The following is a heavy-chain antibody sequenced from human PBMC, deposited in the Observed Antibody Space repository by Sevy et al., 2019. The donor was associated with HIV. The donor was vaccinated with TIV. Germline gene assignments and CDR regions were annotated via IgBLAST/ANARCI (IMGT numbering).Heavy chain of an antibody. D-gene: IGHD2-21*01. CDR2: IIPRVGLT. CDR3: ASVRPCGGDCYFFDS. CDR1: GGSLSGYG. Sequence: ASVKVSCKASGGSLSGYGMNWIRQAPGQGLEWTGGIIPRVGLTNYAQKFKGRVTITADEATNTMYIEVRRLKPEDTGVFYCASVRPCGGDCYFFDSWGQGTLVTVSS. V-gene: IGHV1-69*10. J-gene: IGHJ4*02.